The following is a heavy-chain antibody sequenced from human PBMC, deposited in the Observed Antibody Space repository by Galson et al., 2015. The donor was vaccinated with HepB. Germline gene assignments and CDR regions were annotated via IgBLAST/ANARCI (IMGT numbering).Heavy chain of an antibody. Sequence: SETLSLTCTVSGGSMANSDYYWGWIRQPPGKRLQWIASIYYSGTTFYNPSLKSRLSISMDMSMNQFSVKLSSVTAADTAIYYCARVTGGFLEYISPWGQGTLVTVSS. J-gene: IGHJ5*02. CDR3: ARVTGGFLEYISP. V-gene: IGHV4-39*07. CDR2: IYYSGTT. D-gene: IGHD3-3*01. CDR1: GGSMANSDYY.